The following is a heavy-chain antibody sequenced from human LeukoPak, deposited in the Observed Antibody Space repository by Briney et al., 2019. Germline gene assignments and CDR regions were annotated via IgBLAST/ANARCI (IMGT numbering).Heavy chain of an antibody. CDR3: AREDYYGSGTEN. CDR1: GYTFTGYY. J-gene: IGHJ4*02. V-gene: IGHV1-2*02. CDR2: INPNSGGT. Sequence: EASVKVSCKASGYTFTGYYMHWVRQAPGQGLEWMGWINPNSGGTNYAQKFQGRVTMTRDTSIGTAYMELSRLRSDDTAVYYCAREDYYGSGTENWGQGTLVTVSS. D-gene: IGHD3-10*01.